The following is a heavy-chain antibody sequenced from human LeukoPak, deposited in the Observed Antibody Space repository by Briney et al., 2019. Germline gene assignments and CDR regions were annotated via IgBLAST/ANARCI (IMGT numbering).Heavy chain of an antibody. J-gene: IGHJ3*01. V-gene: IGHV3-23*01. Sequence: PGGSLRLSCAASGFKFRDQSMSWVRQAPGKGLEWVSLIGASGESTYYADSVKGRFTISRDSSKNTLSLQMNSLRVEDTAMYFCAKDIQLSTWGLGTMVTVSS. CDR3: AKDIQLST. CDR2: IGASGEST. D-gene: IGHD5-24*01. CDR1: GFKFRDQS.